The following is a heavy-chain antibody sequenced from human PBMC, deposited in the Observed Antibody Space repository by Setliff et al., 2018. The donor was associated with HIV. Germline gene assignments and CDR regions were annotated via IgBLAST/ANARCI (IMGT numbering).Heavy chain of an antibody. V-gene: IGHV1-3*01. D-gene: IGHD5-12*01. CDR2: INAGNGNT. J-gene: IGHJ4*02. Sequence: AASVKVSCKASGYTFTSYGISWVRQAPGQRLEWMGWINAGNGNTKYSQKFQGRVTITRDTSASTAYMELSSLRSEDTAVYYCAAISGYDLYWGQGTLVTVSS. CDR3: AAISGYDLY. CDR1: GYTFTSYG.